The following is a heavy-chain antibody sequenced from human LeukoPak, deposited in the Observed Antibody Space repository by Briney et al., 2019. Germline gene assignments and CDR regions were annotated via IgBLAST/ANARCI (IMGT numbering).Heavy chain of an antibody. CDR3: ARALGTEAAGAFDI. J-gene: IGHJ3*02. V-gene: IGHV3-11*05. Sequence: GGSLRLSCAASGFTFCDYYMSWIRQAPGKGLEWVSYISSSSSYTNYADSVKGRFTISRDNAKNSLYLQMNSLRAEDTAVYYCARALGTEAAGAFDIWGQGTMVTVSS. D-gene: IGHD6-13*01. CDR1: GFTFCDYY. CDR2: ISSSSSYT.